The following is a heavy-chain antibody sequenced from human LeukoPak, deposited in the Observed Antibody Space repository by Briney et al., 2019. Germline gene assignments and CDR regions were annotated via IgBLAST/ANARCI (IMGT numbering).Heavy chain of an antibody. CDR1: GYTFTSYA. J-gene: IGHJ4*02. CDR3: ARDDSIAVAGSV. D-gene: IGHD6-19*01. Sequence: ASVKVSCKASGYTFTSYAMNWVRQAPGQGLEWMGWISAYNGNTNYAQKLQGRVTMTTDASTSTAYMEPRSLRSDDTAVYYCARDDSIAVAGSVWGQGTLVTVSS. CDR2: ISAYNGNT. V-gene: IGHV1-18*01.